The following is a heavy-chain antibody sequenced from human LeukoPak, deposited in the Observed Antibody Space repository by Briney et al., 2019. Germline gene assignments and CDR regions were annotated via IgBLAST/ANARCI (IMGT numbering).Heavy chain of an antibody. CDR1: GXSISSSSDH. CDR2: IYYSGDT. V-gene: IGHV4-39*01. CDR3: ARTISIRSDTWGDIKYFDY. J-gene: IGHJ4*02. Sequence: SETLSLTCSVSGXSISSSSDHWDWIRQSPGKGLEWIGDIYYSGDTHYKPSLKSRLTISVDTSKNQFSLRLSSVTAADTAVYYCARTISIRSDTWGDIKYFDYWGQGTLVTVSS. D-gene: IGHD3-10*01.